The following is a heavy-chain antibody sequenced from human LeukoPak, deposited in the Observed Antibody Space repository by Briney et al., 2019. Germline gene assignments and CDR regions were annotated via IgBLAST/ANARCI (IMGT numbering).Heavy chain of an antibody. CDR1: AYSISSGYY. CDR2: IYRSGST. CDR3: ARGGGDGYNYGAFDI. V-gene: IGHV4-38-2*02. J-gene: IGHJ3*02. D-gene: IGHD5-24*01. Sequence: SETLSLTCTVSAYSISSGYYWGWIRQPPGKGLEWIGTIYRSGSTYYNPSLKSRVTMSIDTSKNQFSLNLTSVTAADTAVYYCARGGGDGYNYGAFDIWGQGTMVTVSS.